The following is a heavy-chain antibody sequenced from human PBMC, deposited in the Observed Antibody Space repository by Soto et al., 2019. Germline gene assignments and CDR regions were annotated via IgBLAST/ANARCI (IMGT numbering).Heavy chain of an antibody. V-gene: IGHV3-23*01. J-gene: IGHJ6*02. CDR1: GFTFSSYA. D-gene: IGHD4-17*01. CDR2: ISGRGGST. Sequence: PGGSLRLSCAASGFTFSSYAMSWVRQAPGKGLDCISAISGRGGSTYNADTAKGKFTIYRDKSKQTVYLQMNSLRAEDTAVYYCAKVIRPDYGGNDYYYGMDVWGQGT. CDR3: AKVIRPDYGGNDYYYGMDV.